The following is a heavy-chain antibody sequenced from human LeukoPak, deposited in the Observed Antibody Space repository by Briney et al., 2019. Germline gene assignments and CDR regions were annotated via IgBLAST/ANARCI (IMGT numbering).Heavy chain of an antibody. D-gene: IGHD6-19*01. V-gene: IGHV4-59*08. J-gene: IGHJ4*02. CDR3: ARHSSARDYFDK. CDR2: IWYSST. Sequence: SETLSLTCTVSGASISSYYWRWIRQPPGKGLEWIGYIWYSSTNYNPSLKSRVTISVDTSKNQFSLKLSSVTAADTAVYYCARHSSARDYFDKWGQGTLVTVSS. CDR1: GASISSYY.